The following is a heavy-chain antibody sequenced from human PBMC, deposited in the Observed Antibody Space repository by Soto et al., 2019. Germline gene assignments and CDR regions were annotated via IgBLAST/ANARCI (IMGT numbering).Heavy chain of an antibody. J-gene: IGHJ2*01. CDR1: GFTFSSYW. V-gene: IGHV3-74*01. CDR2: INSDGSST. Sequence: EVQLVESGGGLVQPGGSLRLSCAASGFTFSSYWMHWVRQDPGKGLVWVSRINSDGSSTNYADSVKGRFTISRDNAENTLYLQMNSLGAEDSAVYYCARGAWTALYWDLWGRGTLVTVSS. D-gene: IGHD5-12*01. CDR3: ARGAWTALYWDL.